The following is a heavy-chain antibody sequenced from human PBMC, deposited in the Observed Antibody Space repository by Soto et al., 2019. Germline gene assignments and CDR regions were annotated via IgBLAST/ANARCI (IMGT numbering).Heavy chain of an antibody. J-gene: IGHJ4*01. D-gene: IGHD2-8*01. CDR1: GFTFDSPYSHA. CDR2: ISPNGANT. Sequence: GGSLRLSCAASGFTFDSPYSHAMSWVRQSPGKGPEWVSTISPNGANTHYAESVQGRFTISKDASRNTVHLHMNSLRADDTATYFCVSWVSAHFDYWGHGTPVTVSS. CDR3: VSWVSAHFDY. V-gene: IGHV3-23*01.